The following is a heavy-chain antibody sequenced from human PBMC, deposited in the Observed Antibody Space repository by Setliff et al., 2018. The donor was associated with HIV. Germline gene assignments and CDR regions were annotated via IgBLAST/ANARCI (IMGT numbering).Heavy chain of an antibody. CDR3: AQGAGYGDYEEYDS. Sequence: PSETLSLTCTVSGGSISSCSYYWSWIRQPAGKGLDWVGHIFTSGSTNYNPSLKSRVTMSIDTFRNQFSLRLTSVTAADTAVYFCAQGAGYGDYEEYDSWGKGITVTVSS. CDR1: GGSISSCSYY. D-gene: IGHD4-17*01. J-gene: IGHJ6*04. CDR2: IFTSGST. V-gene: IGHV4-61*09.